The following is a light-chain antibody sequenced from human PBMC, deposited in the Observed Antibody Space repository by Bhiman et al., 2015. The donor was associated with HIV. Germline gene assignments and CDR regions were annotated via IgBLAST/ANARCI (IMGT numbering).Light chain of an antibody. Sequence: QSALTQPASVSGSPGQSITISCTGTSSDVGGYNHVSWYQQHPGKAPKLMIYDVSYRPSGVSNRFSGSKSGNTASLTISGLQAEDEADYYCSSYTSSSPSHVFGTGTKVTVL. CDR3: SSYTSSSPSHV. J-gene: IGLJ1*01. V-gene: IGLV2-14*03. CDR1: SSDVGGYNH. CDR2: DVS.